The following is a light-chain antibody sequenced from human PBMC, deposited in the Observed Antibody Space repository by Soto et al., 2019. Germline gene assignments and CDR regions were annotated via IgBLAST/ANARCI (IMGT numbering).Light chain of an antibody. CDR2: GNS. CDR1: SSNIGAGYD. V-gene: IGLV1-40*01. Sequence: QSVLTQPPSVYGAPGQRVSISCTGSSSNIGAGYDVHWYQQVPGTAPKLLIYGNSNRPSGVPDRFSGSKSGTSASLAITGLQAEDEADYYCQSYDSSLSGWVFGGGTMLTVL. J-gene: IGLJ3*02. CDR3: QSYDSSLSGWV.